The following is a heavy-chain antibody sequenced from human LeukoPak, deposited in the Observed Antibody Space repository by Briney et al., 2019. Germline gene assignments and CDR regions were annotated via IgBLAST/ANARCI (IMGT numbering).Heavy chain of an antibody. V-gene: IGHV1-2*02. CDR1: GFTFTDYY. CDR3: ARGGPSRGTGFYYFDY. D-gene: IGHD6-19*01. J-gene: IGHJ4*02. Sequence: APVKVSYKTSGFTFTDYYMHWVRQAPGQGLEWMGWINLNSGGTNYAQKFQGRVTMTRDTSISTAYMELTRLTSDDTAVYYCARGGPSRGTGFYYFDYWGQGTLVTVSS. CDR2: INLNSGGT.